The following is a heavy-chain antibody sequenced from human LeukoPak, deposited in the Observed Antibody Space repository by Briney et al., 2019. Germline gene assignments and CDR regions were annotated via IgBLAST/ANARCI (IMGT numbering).Heavy chain of an antibody. J-gene: IGHJ4*02. CDR3: ATGAETDRGVIINGHLDY. CDR2: INQYGNEK. D-gene: IGHD3-10*01. CDR1: GFTFSTYW. V-gene: IGHV3-7*01. Sequence: PGGSLRLSCAASGFTFSTYWMNWVRQAPGKGLEWVANINQYGNEKYYVDSVKGRFTISRDNDKNSLYLEMNSLRAEDTAVYYCATGAETDRGVIINGHLDYWGQGTLVTASS.